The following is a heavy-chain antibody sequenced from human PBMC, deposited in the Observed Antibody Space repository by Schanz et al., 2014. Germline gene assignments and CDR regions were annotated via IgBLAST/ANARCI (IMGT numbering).Heavy chain of an antibody. CDR3: VRAPHYGSGRHLDY. J-gene: IGHJ4*02. V-gene: IGHV1-46*03. CDR1: GYTFTTYY. CDR2: INPTGGST. Sequence: QVQLVQSGAEVKKPGASVKVYCKASGYTFTTYYLHWVRQAPGQGLEWMGIINPTGGSTTYAEKFLGRVTMTSDTSTSTVYMELSRLRSEDMAVYYCVRAPHYGSGRHLDYWGQGTQVTVSS. D-gene: IGHD3-10*01.